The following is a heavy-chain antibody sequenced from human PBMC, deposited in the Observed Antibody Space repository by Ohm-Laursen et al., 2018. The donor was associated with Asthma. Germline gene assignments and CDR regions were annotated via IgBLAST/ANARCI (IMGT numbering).Heavy chain of an antibody. D-gene: IGHD1-26*01. Sequence: SLRLSCAASGFTFRSYAMHWVRQVPGKGLEWVAPISTASTFIYYADSVRGRFTTSRDNAKNSVYLQMNSLRAEDTALYYCARIGPEWELPGREYSLHHWGQGTQVTVSS. CDR2: ISTASTFI. J-gene: IGHJ1*01. CDR3: ARIGPEWELPGREYSLHH. CDR1: GFTFRSYA. V-gene: IGHV3-21*01.